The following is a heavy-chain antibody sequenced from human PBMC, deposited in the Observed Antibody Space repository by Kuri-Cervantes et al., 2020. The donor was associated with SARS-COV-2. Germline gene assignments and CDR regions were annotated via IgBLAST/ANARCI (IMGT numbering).Heavy chain of an antibody. J-gene: IGHJ6*03. CDR2: ISAYNGNT. V-gene: IGHV1-18*01. Sequence: ASVKVSCKASGYTFTSYVISWVRQAPGQGLEWMGWISAYNGNTNYAQKLQGRVTMTTDTSTSTAYMELRSLRSDDTAVYYCARDRGSYYSTDYYYYYMDVWGKGTTVTVSS. CDR3: ARDRGSYYSTDYYYYYMDV. CDR1: GYTFTSYV. D-gene: IGHD1-26*01.